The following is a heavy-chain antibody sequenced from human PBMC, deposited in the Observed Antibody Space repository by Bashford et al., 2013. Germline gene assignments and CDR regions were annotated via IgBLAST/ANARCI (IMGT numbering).Heavy chain of an antibody. V-gene: IGHV1-69*13. CDR1: RAPFSSYA. J-gene: IGHJ6*02. CDR2: IIPIFGIA. Sequence: SVKVSCKALRAPFSSYAISWVRQAPGQGLEWMGGIIPIFGIANYAQKFQGRVTITADESTSTVYMELSSLRSEDTAVYYCARGSPEHKPTVSDYYYGLDVWGQGTTVTVSS. D-gene: IGHD1-14*01. CDR3: ARGSPEHKPTVSDYYYGLDV.